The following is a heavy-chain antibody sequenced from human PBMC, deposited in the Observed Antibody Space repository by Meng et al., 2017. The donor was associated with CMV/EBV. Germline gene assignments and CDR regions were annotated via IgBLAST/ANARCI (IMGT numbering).Heavy chain of an antibody. J-gene: IGHJ4*02. CDR3: ARGSNYRYFDY. D-gene: IGHD4-11*01. Sequence: GESLKISCAASGFTFSSYEMNWVRQAPGKGLEWVSYISSSGSTIYYADSVKCRFTISRDNAKNSLYLQMNSLRAEDTAVYYCARGSNYRYFDYWGQGTLVTVSS. CDR2: ISSSGSTI. V-gene: IGHV3-48*03. CDR1: GFTFSSYE.